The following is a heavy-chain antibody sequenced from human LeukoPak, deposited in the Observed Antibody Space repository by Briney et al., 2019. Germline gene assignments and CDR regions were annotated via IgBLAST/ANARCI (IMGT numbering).Heavy chain of an antibody. V-gene: IGHV3-23*01. CDR3: AKRGHDFWSGYYNDYYYAMDD. J-gene: IGHJ6*02. CDR2: ISGSGGST. Sequence: GGSLRLSCAASGFTFSSYAMSWVRQAPGKGLEWVSAISGSGGSTYYADSVKGRFTISRDNSKNTLYLQMNSLRAEDTAVYYCAKRGHDFWSGYYNDYYYAMDDWGQGTTVTVSS. D-gene: IGHD3-3*01. CDR1: GFTFSSYA.